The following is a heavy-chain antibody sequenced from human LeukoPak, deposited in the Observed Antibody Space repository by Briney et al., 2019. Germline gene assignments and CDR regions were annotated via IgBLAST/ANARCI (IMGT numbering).Heavy chain of an antibody. Sequence: ASVKVSCKTSGYVFTAYYIHWVRQAPGQGLEWLGFVKPDTGSTNSAQQLQGRVSMTSDASVTTAYMELSGLTSDDTALYFCARERPTLLTRIRGIATAPDHWGQGTLVTVSS. V-gene: IGHV1-2*02. CDR2: VKPDTGST. CDR1: GYVFTAYY. CDR3: ARERPTLLTRIRGIATAPDH. D-gene: IGHD3-10*01. J-gene: IGHJ5*02.